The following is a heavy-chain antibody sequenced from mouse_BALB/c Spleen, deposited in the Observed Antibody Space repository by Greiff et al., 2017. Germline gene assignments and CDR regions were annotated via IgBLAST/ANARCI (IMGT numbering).Heavy chain of an antibody. Sequence: QVQLQQPGAELVMPGASVKMSCKASGYTFTDYWMHWVKQRPGQGLEWIGAIDTSDSYTSYNQKFKGKATLTVDESSSTAYMQLSSLTSEDSAVYYCAVIYYDYDRSMDYWGQGTSVTVSS. CDR3: AVIYYDYDRSMDY. CDR2: IDTSDSYT. J-gene: IGHJ4*01. CDR1: GYTFTDYW. D-gene: IGHD2-4*01. V-gene: IGHV1-69*01.